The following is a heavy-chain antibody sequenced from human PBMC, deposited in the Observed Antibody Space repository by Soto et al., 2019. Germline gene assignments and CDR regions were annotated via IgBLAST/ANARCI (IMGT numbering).Heavy chain of an antibody. J-gene: IGHJ5*02. Sequence: SETLSLTCTVSGGSISSGGYYWSWIRQHPGKGLEWIGYIYYSGSTYYNPSLKSRVTISVDTSKNQFSLKLSSVTAADTAVYYCARIGVPAAIRVDWFDPWGKGTLVPVSS. CDR3: ARIGVPAAIRVDWFDP. D-gene: IGHD2-2*01. V-gene: IGHV4-31*03. CDR1: GGSISSGGYY. CDR2: IYYSGST.